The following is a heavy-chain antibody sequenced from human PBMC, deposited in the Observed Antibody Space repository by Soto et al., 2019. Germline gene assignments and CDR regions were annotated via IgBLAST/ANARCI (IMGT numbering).Heavy chain of an antibody. V-gene: IGHV1-69*13. CDR3: ASGRAVEMATIY. J-gene: IGHJ4*02. Sequence: SVKVSCKASGGTFSSYAISWVRQAPGQGLEWMGGIIPIFGTANYAQKFQGRVTITADESTSTAYMELSSLRPEDTAVYYCASGRAVEMATIYWGQGTLVTVSS. CDR2: IIPIFGTA. CDR1: GGTFSSYA. D-gene: IGHD5-12*01.